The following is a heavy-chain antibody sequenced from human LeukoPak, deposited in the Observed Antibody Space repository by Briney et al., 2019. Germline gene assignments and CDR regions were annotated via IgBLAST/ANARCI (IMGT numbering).Heavy chain of an antibody. CDR1: GFTFSSYW. CDR2: INSDGSST. Sequence: GGSLRLSCVASGFTFSSYWMHWVRQAPGKGLVWVSRINSDGSSTSYADSVKGRFTISRDNAKNSLYLQMNSLRAEDTAVYYCARHVVAVGFDYWGQGTLVTVSS. V-gene: IGHV3-74*01. CDR3: ARHVVAVGFDY. J-gene: IGHJ4*02. D-gene: IGHD3-22*01.